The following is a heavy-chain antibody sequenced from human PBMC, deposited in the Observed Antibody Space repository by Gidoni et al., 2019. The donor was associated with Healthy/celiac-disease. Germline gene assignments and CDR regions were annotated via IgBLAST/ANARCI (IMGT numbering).Heavy chain of an antibody. Sequence: QVQLVQSGAEVQKPGSSVKVSCKASGGTFSSYTISWVRQAPGQGLEWMGRIIPILGIANYAQKFQGRVTITADKSTSTAYMELSSLRSEDTAVYYCARDIAVAGTLFDYWGQGTLVTVSS. J-gene: IGHJ4*02. D-gene: IGHD6-19*01. CDR1: GGTFSSYT. CDR2: IIPILGIA. V-gene: IGHV1-69*08. CDR3: ARDIAVAGTLFDY.